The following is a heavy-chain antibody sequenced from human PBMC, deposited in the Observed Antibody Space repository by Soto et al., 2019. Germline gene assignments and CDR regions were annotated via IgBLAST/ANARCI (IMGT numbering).Heavy chain of an antibody. CDR2: IYYSGST. V-gene: IGHV4-59*01. CDR3: ASQGVGVAIRYSSGAFDI. Sequence: KTSETLSLTCTVSGGSISSYYWSWIRQPPGKGLEWIGYIYYSGSTNYNPSLKSRVTISVDTSKNQFSLKLSSVTAADTAVYYCASQGVGVAIRYSSGAFDIWGQGTMVTVSS. D-gene: IGHD6-25*01. J-gene: IGHJ3*02. CDR1: GGSISSYY.